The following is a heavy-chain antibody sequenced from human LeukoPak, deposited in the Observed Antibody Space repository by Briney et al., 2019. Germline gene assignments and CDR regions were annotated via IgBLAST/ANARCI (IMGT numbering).Heavy chain of an antibody. V-gene: IGHV4-59*08. CDR1: GGSISSYY. CDR2: IYYSGST. CDR3: ARAHMMRYSSSWNGGVDV. D-gene: IGHD6-13*01. Sequence: SETLSLTCTVSGGSISSYYWSRIRQPPGKGLEWIGYIYYSGSTNYIPSLKSRVTISVDTSKNQFSLKLSSVTAADTAVYYCARAHMMRYSSSWNGGVDVWGQGTTVTVSS. J-gene: IGHJ6*02.